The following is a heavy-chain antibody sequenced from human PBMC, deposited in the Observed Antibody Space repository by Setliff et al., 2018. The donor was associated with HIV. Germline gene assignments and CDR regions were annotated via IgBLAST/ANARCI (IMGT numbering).Heavy chain of an antibody. CDR1: GYTFTSYA. J-gene: IGHJ6*03. CDR2: INTNTGNP. Sequence: GASVKVSCKASGYTFTSYAMNWVRQAPGQGLEWMGWINTNTGNPTYAHGFTGRFVFSLDTSVSTAYLQISSLKAEDTAVYYCARMATVYYYYMDVWGKGTTVTVSS. V-gene: IGHV7-4-1*02. CDR3: ARMATVYYYYMDV. D-gene: IGHD4-4*01.